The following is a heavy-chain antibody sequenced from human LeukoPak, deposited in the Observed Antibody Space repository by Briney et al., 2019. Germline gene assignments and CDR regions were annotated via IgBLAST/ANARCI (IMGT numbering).Heavy chain of an antibody. V-gene: IGHV4-39*07. CDR2: IYYSGST. CDR1: GGSISSSSHY. J-gene: IGHJ5*02. Sequence: SETLSLTCTVSGGSISSSSHYWGWIRQPPGKGLEWIGSIYYSGSTYYNPSLKSRVTISVDTSKNQFSLKLSSVTAADTAVYYCARGPRGPSYCSSTSCYRGRVFDPWGQGTLVTVSS. CDR3: ARGPRGPSYCSSTSCYRGRVFDP. D-gene: IGHD2-2*02.